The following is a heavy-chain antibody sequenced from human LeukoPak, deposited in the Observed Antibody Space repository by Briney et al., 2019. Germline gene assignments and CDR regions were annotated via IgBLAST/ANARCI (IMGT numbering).Heavy chain of an antibody. Sequence: SETLSLTCAVYGGSFSGYYWSWIRQPPGKGLEWIGEINHSGSTNYNPSLKSRVTISVDTSKNQFSLKLSSVTAADTAVYYCARSLVVPAAVQYNWFDPWGQGTLVTVSS. V-gene: IGHV4-34*01. CDR2: INHSGST. CDR1: GGSFSGYY. CDR3: ARSLVVPAAVQYNWFDP. J-gene: IGHJ5*02. D-gene: IGHD2-2*01.